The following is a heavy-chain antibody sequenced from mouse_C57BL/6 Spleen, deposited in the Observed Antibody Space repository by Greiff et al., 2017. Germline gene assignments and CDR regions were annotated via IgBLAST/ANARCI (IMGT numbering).Heavy chain of an antibody. J-gene: IGHJ4*01. V-gene: IGHV1-52*01. CDR2: IYPSDSET. Sequence: QVQLQQPGAELVRPGSSVKLSCKASGYTFTSYWMHWVKQRPIQGLEWIGNIYPSDSETHYNQKFKDKATLTVDKSSSTAYMQLSSLTSEDSAVYYCASWYYYAMDYWGQGTSVTVSS. CDR1: GYTFTSYW. CDR3: ASWYYYAMDY.